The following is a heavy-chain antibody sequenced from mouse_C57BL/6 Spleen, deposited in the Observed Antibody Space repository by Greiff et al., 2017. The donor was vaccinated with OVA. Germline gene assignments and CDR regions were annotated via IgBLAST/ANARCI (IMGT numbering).Heavy chain of an antibody. Sequence: VQLQQSGPELVKPGASVTLSCKASGYSFTDYNMNWVKQSNGKSLEWIGVINPNYGTTSYNHKFKGKVTLTVDQSSSTAYMQLNSLTSDDSAVYYCARLAWFAYWGQGTLVTVSA. V-gene: IGHV1-39*01. CDR1: GYSFTDYN. CDR2: INPNYGTT. J-gene: IGHJ3*01. CDR3: ARLAWFAY.